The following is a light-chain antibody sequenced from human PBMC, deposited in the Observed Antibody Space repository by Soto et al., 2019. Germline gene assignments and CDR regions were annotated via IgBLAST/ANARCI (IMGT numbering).Light chain of an antibody. CDR2: AES. Sequence: EIALTQSPGTLSLSPGEIATLSCRASQSVTANYLAWYQQKPGQAPRLLIYAESIGATGIPDRFSGSGSGTDFTLTISRLEPEDFAVYYCLQYGVPLWTFGQGTKVEIK. CDR3: LQYGVPLWT. V-gene: IGKV3-20*01. J-gene: IGKJ1*01. CDR1: QSVTANY.